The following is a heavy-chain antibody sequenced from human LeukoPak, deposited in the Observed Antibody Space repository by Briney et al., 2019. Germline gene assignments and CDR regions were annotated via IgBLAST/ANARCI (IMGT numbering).Heavy chain of an antibody. CDR1: GFTFSSYS. V-gene: IGHV3-21*01. CDR2: ISSSSSYI. D-gene: IGHD3-22*01. Sequence: GGSLRLSCAASGFTFSSYSMNWVRQAPGKGLEWVSSISSSSSYIYYADSVKGRFTISRDNAKNSLYLQMDSLRAEDTAVYYCASGDHDYDSSGYENDYWGQGTLVTVSS. J-gene: IGHJ4*02. CDR3: ASGDHDYDSSGYENDY.